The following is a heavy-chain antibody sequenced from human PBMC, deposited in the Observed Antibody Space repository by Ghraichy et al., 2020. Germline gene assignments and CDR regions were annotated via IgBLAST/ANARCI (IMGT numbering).Heavy chain of an antibody. D-gene: IGHD3-10*01. V-gene: IGHV4-59*01. CDR1: GGSISSYY. CDR2: IYYSGST. J-gene: IGHJ6*02. Sequence: SETLSLTCTVSGGSISSYYWSWIRQPPGKGLEWIGYIYYSGSTNYNPSLKSRVTISVDTSKNQFSLKLSSVTAADTAVYYCARDRGVRGAKNYYYYGMDVWGQGTTVTVSS. CDR3: ARDRGVRGAKNYYYYGMDV.